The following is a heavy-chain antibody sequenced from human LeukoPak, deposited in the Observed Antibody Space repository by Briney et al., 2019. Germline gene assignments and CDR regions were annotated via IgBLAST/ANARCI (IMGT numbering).Heavy chain of an antibody. CDR1: GGSITSSGYY. CDR3: ARYGGQSEFDY. D-gene: IGHD4-23*01. CDR2: IHYSGIT. J-gene: IGHJ4*02. V-gene: IGHV4-39*01. Sequence: ASETLSLTCTVSGGSITSSGYYWGRIRQPPGKGLEWIASIHYSGITYYNPSLKSRVTISVDTSKNQFSLKLSFVTAADTAVYYCARYGGQSEFDYWGQGTLVTVSS.